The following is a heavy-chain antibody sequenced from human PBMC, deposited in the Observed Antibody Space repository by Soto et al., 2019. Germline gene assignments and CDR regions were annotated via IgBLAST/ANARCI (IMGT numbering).Heavy chain of an antibody. CDR2: IYYSGST. Sequence: TSETLSLTCTVSGGSISSGGYYWSWIRQHPGKGLEWIGYIYYSGSTYYNPSLKSRVTISVDTSKNQFSLKLSSVTAADTAVYYCARVVVTTRLDFGFDHWGQGTLVTVSS. V-gene: IGHV4-31*03. CDR3: ARVVVTTRLDFGFDH. J-gene: IGHJ4*02. CDR1: GGSISSGGYY. D-gene: IGHD2-15*01.